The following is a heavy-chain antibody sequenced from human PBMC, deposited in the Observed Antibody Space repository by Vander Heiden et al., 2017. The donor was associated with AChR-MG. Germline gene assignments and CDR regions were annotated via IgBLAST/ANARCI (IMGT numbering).Heavy chain of an antibody. J-gene: IGHJ5*02. CDR2: IYYSGST. Sequence: QVQLQESGPGLVKPSQTLSLTCTVPGGSISSGGYYWSWIRQHPGKGLEWIGYIYYSGSTYYNPSLKSRVTISVDTSKNQFSLKLSSVTAADTAVYYCARDLSGPAAIGSGNWFDPWGQGTLVTVSS. CDR3: ARDLSGPAAIGSGNWFDP. D-gene: IGHD2-2*02. CDR1: GGSISSGGYY. V-gene: IGHV4-31*03.